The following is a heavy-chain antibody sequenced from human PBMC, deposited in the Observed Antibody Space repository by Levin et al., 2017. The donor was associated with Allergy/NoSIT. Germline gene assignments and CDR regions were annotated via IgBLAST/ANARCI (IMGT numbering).Heavy chain of an antibody. V-gene: IGHV2-5*02. J-gene: IGHJ3*02. CDR1: GFSLSTSGVG. CDR2: IYWDDDK. Sequence: QTLSLTCTFSGFSLSTSGVGVGWIRQPPGKALEWLAVIYWDDDKRYSPSLKSRLTITKDTSKNQVVLTMTNMDPVDTATYYCASGPIEAAPVYAFDIWGQGTMVTVSS. D-gene: IGHD6-13*01. CDR3: ASGPIEAAPVYAFDI.